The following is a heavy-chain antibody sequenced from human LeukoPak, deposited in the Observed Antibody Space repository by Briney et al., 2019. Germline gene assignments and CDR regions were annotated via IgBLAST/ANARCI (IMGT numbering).Heavy chain of an antibody. D-gene: IGHD6-19*01. CDR3: AREQWLVLGY. V-gene: IGHV1-69*05. J-gene: IGHJ4*02. CDR2: IIPIFGTA. CDR1: GGTFSSYA. Sequence: SVKVSCKASGGTFSSYAISWVRQAPGQGLEWMGGIIPIFGTANYAQKFQGRVTITRDTSASTAYMELSSLRSEDTDVYYCAREQWLVLGYWGQGTLVTVSS.